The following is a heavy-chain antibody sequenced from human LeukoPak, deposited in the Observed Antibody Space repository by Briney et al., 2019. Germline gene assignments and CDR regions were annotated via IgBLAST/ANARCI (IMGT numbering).Heavy chain of an antibody. D-gene: IGHD3/OR15-3a*01. Sequence: SETLSLTCTGSGGSISSGGYYWSWIRQHPGKGLGWIGYIYYSGSTYYNPSLKSRVTISVDTSKNQFSLKLSSVTAADTAVYYCARASMILGAFDIWGQGTMVTVSS. CDR1: GGSISSGGYY. V-gene: IGHV4-31*03. J-gene: IGHJ3*02. CDR2: IYYSGST. CDR3: ARASMILGAFDI.